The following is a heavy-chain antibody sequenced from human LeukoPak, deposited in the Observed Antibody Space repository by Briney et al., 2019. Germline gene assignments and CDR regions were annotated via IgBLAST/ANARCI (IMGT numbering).Heavy chain of an antibody. CDR3: ACSSSVLTWFDP. V-gene: IGHV4-59*08. CDR2: VYYSGST. Sequence: SETLSLTCTVSGGSISNYYWSWIRQPPGKGLEWIGHVYYSGSTNYNPSLKSRVTISVDTSKTQFSLKLTSVTAADTAVYYCACSSSVLTWFDPWGQGTLVTVSS. CDR1: GGSISNYY. D-gene: IGHD6-6*01. J-gene: IGHJ5*02.